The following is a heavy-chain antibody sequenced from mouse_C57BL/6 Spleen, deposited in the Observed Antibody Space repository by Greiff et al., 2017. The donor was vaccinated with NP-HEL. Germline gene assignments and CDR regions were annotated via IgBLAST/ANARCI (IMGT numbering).Heavy chain of an antibody. CDR3: ARRGNYVEDYAMDY. D-gene: IGHD2-1*01. Sequence: VQLQQSGPGLVQPSQSLSITCTVSGFSLTSYGVHWVRQSPGTGLEWLGVIWSGGSTDYNAAFISRLSISKDNSKSQVFFKMNSLQADDTAIYYCARRGNYVEDYAMDYWGQGTSVTVSS. J-gene: IGHJ4*01. CDR1: GFSLTSYG. V-gene: IGHV2-2*01. CDR2: IWSGGST.